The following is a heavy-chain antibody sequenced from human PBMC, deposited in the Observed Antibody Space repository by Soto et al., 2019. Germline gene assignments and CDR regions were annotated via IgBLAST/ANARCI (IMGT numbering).Heavy chain of an antibody. CDR1: GDSVSKYY. D-gene: IGHD4-17*01. CDR2: IHSTRSP. CDR3: ARSPAYGDYANLDT. J-gene: IGHJ5*02. V-gene: IGHV4-4*07. Sequence: PSETLSLTCTVSGDSVSKYYCNWIRHPSGKGLEWIGRIHSTRSPSYNPSLKSRVTMSVDTSKNQFSLKLNLTSVTAADTAVYYCARSPAYGDYANLDTWGQGTLVTVSS.